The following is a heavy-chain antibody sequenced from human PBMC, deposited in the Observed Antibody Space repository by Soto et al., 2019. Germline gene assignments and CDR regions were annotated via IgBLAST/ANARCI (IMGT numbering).Heavy chain of an antibody. CDR2: ISSSGRTI. CDR1: GFTFSSYE. D-gene: IGHD1-20*01. CDR3: ARSGYNWNDGARGYFDY. V-gene: IGHV3-48*03. J-gene: IGHJ4*02. Sequence: EVQLVESGGGLVQPGGSLRLSCAASGFTFSSYEMNWVRQAPGKGLEWVSYISSSGRTIYYADSVKGRSTISRDNAKNSLDLQMNSLRAEDTAVYYCARSGYNWNDGARGYFDYWGQGTLVTVSS.